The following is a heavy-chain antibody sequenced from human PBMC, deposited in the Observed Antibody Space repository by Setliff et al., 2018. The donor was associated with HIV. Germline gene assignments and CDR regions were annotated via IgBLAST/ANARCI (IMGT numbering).Heavy chain of an antibody. J-gene: IGHJ4*02. CDR1: GGTLRSYG. V-gene: IGHV1-46*01. Sequence: ASVKVSCKASGGTLRSYGMTWVRQAPGQGLEWMGIIYPGGARRSYAQKFQGRVTMTWDTSTSTVHMELSSLRSEDTAFYYCARSAHDSGTGYWGQGTLVTVSS. CDR2: IYPGGARR. D-gene: IGHD3-10*01. CDR3: ARSAHDSGTGY.